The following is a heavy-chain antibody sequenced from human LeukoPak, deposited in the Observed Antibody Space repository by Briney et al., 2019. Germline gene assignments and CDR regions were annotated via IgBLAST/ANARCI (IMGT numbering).Heavy chain of an antibody. CDR3: AKSGYQLLAGNWFDP. D-gene: IGHD2-2*01. Sequence: GRSLRLPCAASGFTFSSYGMHWVRQAPGKGLEWVAVISYDGSNKYYADSVKGRFTISRDNSKNTLDLQMNSLRAEDTAVYYCAKSGYQLLAGNWFDPWGQGTLVTVSS. J-gene: IGHJ5*02. V-gene: IGHV3-30*18. CDR2: ISYDGSNK. CDR1: GFTFSSYG.